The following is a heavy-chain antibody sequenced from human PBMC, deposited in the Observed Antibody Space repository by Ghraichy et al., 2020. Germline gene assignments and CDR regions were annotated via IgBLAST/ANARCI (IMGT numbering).Heavy chain of an antibody. V-gene: IGHV3-23*01. Sequence: GGSLRLSCAASEFPFRSYAVSWVRQAPGKGLEWVSTISINGGSTYYADSVKGRFTISRDNSKNTLYLQMDSLRADDTAVYYCAKDPKGDYWSQGTLVTVSS. CDR2: ISINGGST. J-gene: IGHJ4*02. CDR1: EFPFRSYA. CDR3: AKDPKGDY.